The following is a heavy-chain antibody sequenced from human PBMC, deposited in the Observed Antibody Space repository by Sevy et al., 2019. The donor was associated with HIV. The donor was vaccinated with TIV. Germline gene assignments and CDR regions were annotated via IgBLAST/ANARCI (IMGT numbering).Heavy chain of an antibody. J-gene: IGHJ6*02. Sequence: ASVKVSCKASGYTFTSYGMNWVRQAPGQGLEWMGWINTNTGNPTYAQGFTGRFVFSLDTSVSTAYLQISSLKAEDTAVYYCARTSRGIVVIPAAQHYYGMDVWGHGTTVTVSS. CDR2: INTNTGNP. V-gene: IGHV7-4-1*02. CDR3: ARTSRGIVVIPAAQHYYGMDV. D-gene: IGHD2-2*01. CDR1: GYTFTSYG.